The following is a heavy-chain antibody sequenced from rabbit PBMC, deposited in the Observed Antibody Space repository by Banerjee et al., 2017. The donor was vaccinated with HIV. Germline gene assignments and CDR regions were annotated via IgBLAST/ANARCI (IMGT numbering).Heavy chain of an antibody. CDR3: VRETETYTDYTGYGYYFNL. D-gene: IGHD6-1*01. CDR2: IYTTSGST. J-gene: IGHJ4*01. V-gene: IGHV1S43*01. Sequence: QEQLKESGGGLVKPGGTLTLTCKASGIDFSSYYRMCWVRQAPGRGLELIACIYTTSGSTWYASWVNGRFTISLDKAQNTVFLQMTSLTAADTATYFCVRETETYTDYTGYGYYFNLWGPGT. CDR1: GIDFSSYYR.